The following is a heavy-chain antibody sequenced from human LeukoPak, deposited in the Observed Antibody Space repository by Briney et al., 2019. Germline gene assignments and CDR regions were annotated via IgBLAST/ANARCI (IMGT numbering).Heavy chain of an antibody. CDR3: ARVPGGGTAAN. J-gene: IGHJ3*01. CDR2: IYYSGST. V-gene: IGHV4-59*01. CDR1: GGSISSYY. Sequence: PSETLPLTCTVSGGSISSYYWSWIRQPPGKGLEWIGYIYYSGSTNYNPSLKSRVTISVDTSRNQFSLKLSSVTAADTAVYYCARVPGGGTAANWGQGTMVTVSS. D-gene: IGHD1-7*01.